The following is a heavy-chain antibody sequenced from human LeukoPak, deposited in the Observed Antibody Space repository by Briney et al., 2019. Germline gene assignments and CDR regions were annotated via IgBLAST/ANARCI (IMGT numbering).Heavy chain of an antibody. CDR3: ARGDDYGALDH. Sequence: SQTLSLTCAVSGGSISSGGYSWSWIRQPPGKGLEWIGYIYHSGSTYYNPSLKSRVTISVDRSKNQFSLKLSSVTAADTAVYYCARGDDYGALDHWGQGTLVTVSS. V-gene: IGHV4-30-2*01. CDR1: GGSISSGGYS. D-gene: IGHD4-17*01. J-gene: IGHJ4*02. CDR2: IYHSGST.